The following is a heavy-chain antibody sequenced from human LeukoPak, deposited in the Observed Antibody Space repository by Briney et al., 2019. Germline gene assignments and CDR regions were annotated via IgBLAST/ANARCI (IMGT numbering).Heavy chain of an antibody. CDR2: ISWNSGSI. D-gene: IGHD5-12*01. J-gene: IGHJ4*02. V-gene: IGHV3-9*01. CDR3: AKDTAPDGYSGYLFDY. Sequence: GGSLRLSCAASGFTFDDYAMHWVRQAPGKGLEWVSGISWNSGSIGHADSVKGRFTISRDNAKNSLYLQMNSLRAEDTALYYCAKDTAPDGYSGYLFDYWGQGTLVTVSS. CDR1: GFTFDDYA.